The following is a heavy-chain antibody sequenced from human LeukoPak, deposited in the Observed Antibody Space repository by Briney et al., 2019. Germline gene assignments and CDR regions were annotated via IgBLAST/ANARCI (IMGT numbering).Heavy chain of an antibody. V-gene: IGHV1-69*13. J-gene: IGHJ3*02. CDR1: GGTFSSYA. Sequence: GASVKVSCKASGGTFSSYAISWVRQAPGQGLEWMGGVIPIFGTANYAQKFQGRVTITAYESTSTAYMELSSLRSEDTAVYYCAREKDYGDYAVDAFDIWGQGTMVTVSS. D-gene: IGHD4-17*01. CDR3: AREKDYGDYAVDAFDI. CDR2: VIPIFGTA.